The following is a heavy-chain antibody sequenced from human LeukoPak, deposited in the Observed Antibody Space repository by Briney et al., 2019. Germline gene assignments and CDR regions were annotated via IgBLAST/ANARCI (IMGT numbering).Heavy chain of an antibody. CDR1: GFTFSSYS. V-gene: IGHV3-21*01. J-gene: IGHJ4*02. Sequence: GGTLRLSCAASGFTFSSYSMDWVRQAPGKGLEWVSSISSSGSYIYYADSLKGRFTISRDNAKNSLYLQMNSLRAEDTAVYYCAREDASSWDYWGQGILVTVSS. D-gene: IGHD6-13*01. CDR3: AREDASSWDY. CDR2: ISSSGSYI.